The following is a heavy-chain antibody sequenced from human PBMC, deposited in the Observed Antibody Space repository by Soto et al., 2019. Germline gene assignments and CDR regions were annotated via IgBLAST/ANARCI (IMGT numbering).Heavy chain of an antibody. Sequence: QVQLVESGGGVVQPGRSLRLSCAASGVTFSSYGMHWVRQAPGKGLEWVAVISYDGTNKYYADSVKGRFTISRDDSKKTLYLQMNSLRPEDTAVFYCAKEKATRGYSFLVDYWGQGTLVTVSS. CDR2: ISYDGTNK. CDR3: AKEKATRGYSFLVDY. J-gene: IGHJ4*02. CDR1: GVTFSSYG. D-gene: IGHD5-18*01. V-gene: IGHV3-30*18.